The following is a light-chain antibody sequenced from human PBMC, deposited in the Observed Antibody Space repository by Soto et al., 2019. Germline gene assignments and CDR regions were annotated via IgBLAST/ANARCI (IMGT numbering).Light chain of an antibody. CDR3: QQYGSSPGT. CDR1: HIVSSSY. Sequence: EIVLTQSPGTLSLSPGERATLSCRASHIVSSSYLAWYQQKPGQAPRLLIYAASSRATGIPDRFSGSGSGTDFTLTISRLEPEDFAVYYCQQYGSSPGTFGQGTKVEIK. J-gene: IGKJ1*01. V-gene: IGKV3-20*01. CDR2: AAS.